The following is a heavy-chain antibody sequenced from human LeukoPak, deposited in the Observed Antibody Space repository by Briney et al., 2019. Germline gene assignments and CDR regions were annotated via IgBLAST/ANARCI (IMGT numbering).Heavy chain of an antibody. Sequence: SETLSLTCAVYGGSFSGYYWSWIRQPPGKGLEWIGEINHSGSTNYNPSLKSRVTISVDTSKNQFSLKLSSVTAADTAVYYCARHRRGGPIDYWGQGTLVTVSS. CDR1: GGSFSGYY. D-gene: IGHD3-10*01. CDR3: ARHRRGGPIDY. CDR2: INHSGST. V-gene: IGHV4-34*01. J-gene: IGHJ4*02.